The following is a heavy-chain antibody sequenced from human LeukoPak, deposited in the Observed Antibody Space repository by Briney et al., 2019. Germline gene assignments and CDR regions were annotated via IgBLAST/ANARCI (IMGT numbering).Heavy chain of an antibody. CDR3: ARDAFCGGDCYSDYYMDV. V-gene: IGHV3-7*01. Sequence: GGSLRLSCAASGFTFRRSWMSWVRQPPGKGLEWVANIKEDGSDKYYLDSVKGRFTISRDNAKNSLYLQMNSLRAEDTAVYYCARDAFCGGDCYSDYYMDVWGKGTTVTVSS. J-gene: IGHJ6*03. CDR2: IKEDGSDK. D-gene: IGHD2-21*02. CDR1: GFTFRRSW.